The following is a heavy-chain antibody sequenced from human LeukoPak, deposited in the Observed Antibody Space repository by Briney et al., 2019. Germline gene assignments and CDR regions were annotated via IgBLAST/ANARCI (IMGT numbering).Heavy chain of an antibody. Sequence: SETLSLTCTVSGGSISSYYWSWIRQPAGKGLEWIGRIYTSGSTNYNPSLKSRVTMSVDTSKNQFSLKLSSVTAADTAVYYCARTIRFGAVIVFDYWGPGTLVTVSS. D-gene: IGHD3-16*02. J-gene: IGHJ4*02. CDR1: GGSISSYY. V-gene: IGHV4-4*07. CDR2: IYTSGST. CDR3: ARTIRFGAVIVFDY.